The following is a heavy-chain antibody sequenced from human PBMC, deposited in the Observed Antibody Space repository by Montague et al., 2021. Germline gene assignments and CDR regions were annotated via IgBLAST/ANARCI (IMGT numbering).Heavy chain of an antibody. CDR3: ARDSYSSGWYSAEYFQH. Sequence: SLRLSCAASGFTFRTYGMNWVRQAPGKGLEWVSYITGSSSSIHYADSVRGRFTISRDNPKNSLYLQMNSLRDEDTAVYYCARDSYSSGWYSAEYFQHWGQGTLVTVSS. V-gene: IGHV3-48*02. CDR2: ITGSSSSI. D-gene: IGHD6-19*01. J-gene: IGHJ1*01. CDR1: GFTFRTYG.